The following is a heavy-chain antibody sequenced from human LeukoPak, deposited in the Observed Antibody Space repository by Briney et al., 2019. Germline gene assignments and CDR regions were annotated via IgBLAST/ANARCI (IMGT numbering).Heavy chain of an antibody. CDR3: ARSSSIAARPPYY. J-gene: IGHJ4*02. CDR1: GCTFSSYA. D-gene: IGHD6-6*01. CDR2: IIPILGIA. V-gene: IGHV1-69*04. Sequence: SVKVSCKSSGCTFSSYAISWVRQAPGQGLEWMGRIIPILGIANYAQKFQGRVTITADKSTSTAYMELGSLRSEDTAVYYCARSSSIAARPPYYWGQGTLVTVSS.